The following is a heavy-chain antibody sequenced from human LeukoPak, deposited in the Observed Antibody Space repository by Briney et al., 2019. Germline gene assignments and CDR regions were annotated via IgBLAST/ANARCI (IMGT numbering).Heavy chain of an antibody. Sequence: SETLSLTCTVSGGSISSYYWSWIRQPAGKGLEWIGRIYTSGSTNYNPSPKSRVTMSVDTSKNQFSLKLSSVTAADTAVYYCARSLLSGKNFDYWGQGTLVTVSS. J-gene: IGHJ4*02. V-gene: IGHV4-4*07. CDR3: ARSLLSGKNFDY. CDR1: GGSISSYY. CDR2: IYTSGST. D-gene: IGHD3-10*01.